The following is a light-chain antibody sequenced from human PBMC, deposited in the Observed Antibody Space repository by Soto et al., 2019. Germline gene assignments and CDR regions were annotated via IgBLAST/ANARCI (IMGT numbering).Light chain of an antibody. CDR1: QAINRY. CDR2: AAS. Sequence: DIQVAQSPSSLSASVGDRVTITCRTSQAINRYLNWYQQTPGRAPKLLIYAASILHSGVPPRFSGSGVGTYFTLTINGLQPEDFTAYYCQQTNDTPITFGQGTRLDI. J-gene: IGKJ5*01. CDR3: QQTNDTPIT. V-gene: IGKV1-39*01.